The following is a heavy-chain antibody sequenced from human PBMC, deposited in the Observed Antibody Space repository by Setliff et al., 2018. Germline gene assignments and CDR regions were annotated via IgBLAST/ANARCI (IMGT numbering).Heavy chain of an antibody. CDR1: GGSISSGSYY. CDR2: LHTSGST. J-gene: IGHJ6*02. V-gene: IGHV4-61*02. D-gene: IGHD5-18*01. CDR3: VRDRTAYSYGLDV. Sequence: SETLSLTCAVSGGSISSGSYYWSWIRQPAGKGLEWVGRLHTSGSTNYNPSLKSRVTISVDTSKNQFSLKLSSVTAADTAVYYCVRDRTAYSYGLDVWGQGTTVTVSS.